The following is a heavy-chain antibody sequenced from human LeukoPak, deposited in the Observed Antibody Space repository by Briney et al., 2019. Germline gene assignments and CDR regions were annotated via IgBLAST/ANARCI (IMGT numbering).Heavy chain of an antibody. D-gene: IGHD3-10*01. CDR1: GDSISSSTYY. J-gene: IGHJ5*02. Sequence: PSETLSLTCTVSGDSISSSTYYWGWIRQPPGKGLEWIGTIYYSGSTYYNPSLKSRVTISVDTSKNQFSLKLSSVTAADTAVYYCAGDYGSGSYYTNWFDPWGQGTLVTVSS. CDR3: AGDYGSGSYYTNWFDP. CDR2: IYYSGST. V-gene: IGHV4-39*01.